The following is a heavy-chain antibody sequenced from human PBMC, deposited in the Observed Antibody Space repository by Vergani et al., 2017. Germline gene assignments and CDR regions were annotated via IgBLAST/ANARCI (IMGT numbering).Heavy chain of an antibody. CDR2: INPSGGHT. Sequence: QVQLVQSGAEVKKSGASVKVSCKTSGYTFSNYYMHWVRQAPGQGLEWIGIINPSGGHTNYAQKFQGRVTMTRDTSTSTVYMELSSLRSEDTAIYYCARGDYGILTGYRYWGQGTLVTVSS. CDR3: ARGDYGILTGYRY. V-gene: IGHV1-46*03. J-gene: IGHJ4*02. D-gene: IGHD3-9*01. CDR1: GYTFSNYY.